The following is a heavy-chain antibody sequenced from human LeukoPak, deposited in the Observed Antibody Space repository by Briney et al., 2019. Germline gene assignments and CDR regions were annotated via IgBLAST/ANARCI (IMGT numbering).Heavy chain of an antibody. J-gene: IGHJ5*02. CDR1: GFTFSSYS. V-gene: IGHV3-30*02. Sequence: GGSLRLSCAASGFTFSSYSMHWVRQAPGKGLEWVTFIRYDGNNKYYADSVKGRFTISRDNSKNTLYLQMNSLRPEDTAVYYCASAITGTWGQGTLVTVSS. CDR3: ASAITGT. CDR2: IRYDGNNK. D-gene: IGHD1-20*01.